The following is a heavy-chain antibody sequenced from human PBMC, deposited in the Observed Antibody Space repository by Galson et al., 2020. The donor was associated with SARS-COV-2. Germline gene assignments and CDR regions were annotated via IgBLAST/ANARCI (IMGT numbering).Heavy chain of an antibody. CDR3: ARGRVTGTTLFDY. CDR2: IDWDDDK. CDR1: GFSLSTSSMS. Sequence: SGPTLVKPTQTLTLTCTFSGFSLSTSSMSVGWIRQPPGKALEWLARIDWDDDKYYSTSLKTRLTISKDTSKNQVVLTMTNMDPVDTASYYCARGRVTGTTLFDYWGQGILVTVSS. J-gene: IGHJ4*02. V-gene: IGHV2-70*11. D-gene: IGHD1-20*01.